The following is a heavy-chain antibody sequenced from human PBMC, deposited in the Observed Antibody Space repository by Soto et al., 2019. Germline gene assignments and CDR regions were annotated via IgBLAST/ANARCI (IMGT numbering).Heavy chain of an antibody. CDR1: GGSFSGYY. V-gene: IGHV4-34*01. J-gene: IGHJ6*03. Sequence: SETLSLTCAVYGGSFSGYYWSWIRQPPGKGLEWIGEINHSGSTNYNPSLKSRVTISVDTSKNQFSLKLSSVTAADTAVYYCATIYRSRPAATKMRGDYYYMDVWGKGTTVTVSS. CDR2: INHSGST. CDR3: ATIYRSRPAATKMRGDYYYMDV. D-gene: IGHD2-2*01.